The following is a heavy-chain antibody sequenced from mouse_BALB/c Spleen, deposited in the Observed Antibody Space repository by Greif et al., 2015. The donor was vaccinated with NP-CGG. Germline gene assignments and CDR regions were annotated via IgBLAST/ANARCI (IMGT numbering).Heavy chain of an antibody. CDR2: INPGGGGT. D-gene: IGHD2-4*01. V-gene: IGHV1-54*01. CDR1: GYGFTNYL. J-gene: IGHJ3*01. CDR3: AREGDYGFAY. Sequence: VKLMESGAELVRPGTSVKVSCKASGYGFTNYLMEWVKQRPGQGLEWIGLINPGGGGTNYNEKFKGKATLTADKSSSTAYVQLSSLTSDDSAVYFCAREGDYGFAYWGQGTLVTVSA.